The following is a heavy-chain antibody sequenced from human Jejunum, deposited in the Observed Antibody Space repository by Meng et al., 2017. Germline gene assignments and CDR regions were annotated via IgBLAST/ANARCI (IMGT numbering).Heavy chain of an antibody. V-gene: IGHV1-2*06. D-gene: IGHD3-16*01. J-gene: IGHJ4*02. CDR3: ARGFNYAYDY. CDR2: INPINGET. Sequence: ASVKVSCKASGYTLTGSYMHWVRQAPGQGLEWVGRINPINGETNSAQKFQGRVTITRDTSISTDYMELTSLGSDDTAVYYCARGFNYAYDYWGQGTLVTVSS. CDR1: GYTLTGSY.